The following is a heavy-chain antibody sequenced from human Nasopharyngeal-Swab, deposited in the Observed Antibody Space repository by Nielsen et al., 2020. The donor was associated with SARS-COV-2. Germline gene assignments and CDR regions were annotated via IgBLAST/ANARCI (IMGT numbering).Heavy chain of an antibody. CDR2: IYYSGST. CDR1: GGSISSSSYY. Sequence: SETLSLTCTVSGGSISSSSYYWGWIRQPPGKGLEWIGSIYYSGSTYYNPSLKSRVTMSVDTSKTPFSLKLSSVTAADTAVYYCARHRYSSSWSWYFDYWGQGTLVTVSS. J-gene: IGHJ4*02. D-gene: IGHD6-13*01. V-gene: IGHV4-39*01. CDR3: ARHRYSSSWSWYFDY.